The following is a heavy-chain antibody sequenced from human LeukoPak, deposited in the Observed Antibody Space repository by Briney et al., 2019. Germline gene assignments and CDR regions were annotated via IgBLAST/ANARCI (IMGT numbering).Heavy chain of an antibody. CDR3: ARDKGLEWLAYYFHY. D-gene: IGHD3-3*01. V-gene: IGHV3-30-3*01. J-gene: IGHJ4*02. CDR2: ISYDGSNK. CDR1: GFTFSSYA. Sequence: PGGSLRLSCAASGFTFSSYAMHWVRQAPGKGLEWVAVISYDGSNKYYADSVKGRFTISRDNSKNTLYLQMNSLRAEDTGVYYCARDKGLEWLAYYFHYWGQGTLATVSS.